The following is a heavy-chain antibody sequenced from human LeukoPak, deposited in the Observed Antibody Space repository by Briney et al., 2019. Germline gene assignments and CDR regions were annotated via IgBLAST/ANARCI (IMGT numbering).Heavy chain of an antibody. V-gene: IGHV3-48*01. Sequence: GGSLGLSCAASGFTFSDHIMNWVRQLPGKRLEWVAYVSGSGSTVYYVDSVKGRFTISRDNGKSSLYLQMNSLRVEDTALYYCVRQFASWGQGTLVTVSS. CDR1: GFTFSDHI. CDR2: VSGSGSTV. CDR3: VRQFAS. J-gene: IGHJ4*02.